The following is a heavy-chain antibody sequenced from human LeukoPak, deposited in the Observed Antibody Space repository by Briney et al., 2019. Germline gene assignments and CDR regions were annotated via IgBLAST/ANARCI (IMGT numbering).Heavy chain of an antibody. D-gene: IGHD2-21*02. V-gene: IGHV5-51*01. CDR1: GYSFTSYR. CDR2: IYPGDSDT. CDR3: ARQTHIVVVTATYDY. Sequence: GESLKISCKGSGYSFTSYRIGWVRQMPGEGLEWMGIIYPGDSDTRYSPSFQGQVTISADKSISTAYLQWSSLKASDTAMYYCARQTHIVVVTATYDYWGQGTLVTVSS. J-gene: IGHJ4*02.